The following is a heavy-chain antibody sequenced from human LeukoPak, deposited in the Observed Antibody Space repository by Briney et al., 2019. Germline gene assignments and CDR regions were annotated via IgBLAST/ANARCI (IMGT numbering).Heavy chain of an antibody. CDR2: INHSGST. CDR3: ARDSSGYYFRD. D-gene: IGHD3-22*01. Sequence: SETLSLTCAVYGGSFSGYYWSWTRQPPGKGLEWIGEINHSGSTNYNPSLKSRVTISVDTSKNQFSLKLSSVTAADTAVYYCARDSSGYYFRDWGQGTLVSVSS. CDR1: GGSFSGYY. J-gene: IGHJ4*02. V-gene: IGHV4-34*01.